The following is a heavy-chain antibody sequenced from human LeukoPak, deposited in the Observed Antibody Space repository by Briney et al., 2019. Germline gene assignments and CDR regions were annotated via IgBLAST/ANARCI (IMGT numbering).Heavy chain of an antibody. CDR3: ARDQGDY. V-gene: IGHV1-2*02. CDR2: INPNSGGT. J-gene: IGHJ4*02. Sequence: KXSCXXXGYTXXGYYMHWVRQAPGQGLEWMGWINPNSGGTNYAQKFQGRVTMTRDTSISTAYMELSRLRSDDTAVYYCARDQGDYWGQGTLVTVSS. CDR1: GYTXXGYY.